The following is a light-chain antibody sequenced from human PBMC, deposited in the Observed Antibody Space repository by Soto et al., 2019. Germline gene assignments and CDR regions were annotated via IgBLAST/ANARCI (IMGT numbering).Light chain of an antibody. CDR2: GAS. CDR1: QSVTSNY. CDR3: QQRSNWPSIT. J-gene: IGKJ5*01. Sequence: EIVLTQSPGTLSLSPGERATLSCRASQSVTSNYLAWYQQKPGQAPRLLIYGASTRATGIPARFSGSGSGTDFTLTINSLEPEDFAVYYCQQRSNWPSITFGQGTRLEIK. V-gene: IGKV3D-20*02.